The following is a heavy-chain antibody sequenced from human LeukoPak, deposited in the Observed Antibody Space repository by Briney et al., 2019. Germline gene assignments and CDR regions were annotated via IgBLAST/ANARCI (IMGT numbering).Heavy chain of an antibody. CDR2: ISGSGGST. CDR1: GFTFSSYA. V-gene: IGHV3-23*01. Sequence: PGGSLRLSCAASGFTFSSYAMSWVRQAPGKGLEWVSAISGSGGSTYYADSVKGRFTISRDNSKNTLYLQMNSLRAEDTAVYYCAKVMGAKQQLVSTVFDYWGQGTLVTVSS. J-gene: IGHJ4*02. D-gene: IGHD6-13*01. CDR3: AKVMGAKQQLVSTVFDY.